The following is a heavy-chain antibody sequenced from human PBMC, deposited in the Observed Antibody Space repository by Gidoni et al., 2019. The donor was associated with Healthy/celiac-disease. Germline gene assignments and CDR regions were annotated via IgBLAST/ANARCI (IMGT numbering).Heavy chain of an antibody. Sequence: QVQLVQSGAEVKKPGSSVQVSCKASGGTFSSYAISWVRQAPGQGLEWMGGIIPIFGTANYAQKFQGRVTITADESTSTAYMELSSLRSEDTAVYYCAGARYYYGSGSYPYWGQGTLVTVSS. CDR1: GGTFSSYA. D-gene: IGHD3-10*01. V-gene: IGHV1-69*01. CDR3: AGARYYYGSGSYPY. CDR2: IIPIFGTA. J-gene: IGHJ4*02.